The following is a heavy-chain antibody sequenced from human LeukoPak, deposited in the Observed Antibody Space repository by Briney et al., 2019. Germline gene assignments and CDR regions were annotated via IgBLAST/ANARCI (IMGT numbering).Heavy chain of an antibody. CDR3: ARGVYSSSWQPFDY. Sequence: SQTLSLTCAISGDSFSSNSAAWNWIRQSPSRGLEWLGRTYYRSKWYNDYAVSVKSRITINPDTSKNQFSLQLNSVTPEDTAVYYCARGVYSSSWQPFDYWGQGTLVTVSS. V-gene: IGHV6-1*01. J-gene: IGHJ4*02. CDR1: GDSFSSNSAA. CDR2: TYYRSKWYN. D-gene: IGHD6-13*01.